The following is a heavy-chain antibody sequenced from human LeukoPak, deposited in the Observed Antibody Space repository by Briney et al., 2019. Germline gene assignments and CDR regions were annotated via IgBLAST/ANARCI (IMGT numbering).Heavy chain of an antibody. D-gene: IGHD4-11*01. CDR3: ATAPTVTKNPPGY. V-gene: IGHV1-69-2*01. CDR2: VDPEDGET. J-gene: IGHJ4*02. Sequence: ASVKVSCKVSGYTFTDYYMHWVQQAPGKGLEWMGLVDPEDGETIYAEKFQGRVTITADTSTDTAYMELSSLRSEDTAVYYCATAPTVTKNPPGYWGQGTLVTVSS. CDR1: GYTFTDYY.